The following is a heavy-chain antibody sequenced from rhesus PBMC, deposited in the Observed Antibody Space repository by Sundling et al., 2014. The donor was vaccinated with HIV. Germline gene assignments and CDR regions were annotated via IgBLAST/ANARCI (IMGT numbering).Heavy chain of an antibody. D-gene: IGHD6-37*01. Sequence: QVQVQESGPGLVKPSETLSLTCTVSGVSITYYWWSWIRQSPGKHLEWIGEINGNGGSTNYQPSLKSRVTISSDTAKNQFSLKVNSVTATDTAVYFCARVGSSGAWSYWGQGVLVTVSS. CDR3: ARVGSSGAWSY. V-gene: IGHV4-80*01. CDR2: INGNGGST. J-gene: IGHJ4*01. CDR1: GVSITYYW.